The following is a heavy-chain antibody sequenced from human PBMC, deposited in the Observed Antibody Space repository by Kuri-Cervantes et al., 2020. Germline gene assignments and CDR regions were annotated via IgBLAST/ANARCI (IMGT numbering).Heavy chain of an antibody. CDR1: GFAFNNAW. CDR2: IKSKTDGGTT. Sequence: GESLKISCAASGFAFNNAWMSWVRQAPGKGLEWVGHIKSKTDGGTTDYAAPVKGRFTISRDDSKNTLFLQMNSLRAEDTVVYYCARRPSDPIPFDYWGQGTLVTVSS. CDR3: ARRPSDPIPFDY. V-gene: IGHV3-15*05. J-gene: IGHJ4*02. D-gene: IGHD2-21*02.